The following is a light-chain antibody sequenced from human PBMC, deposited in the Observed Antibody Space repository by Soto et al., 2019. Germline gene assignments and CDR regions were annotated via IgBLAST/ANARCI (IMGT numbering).Light chain of an antibody. V-gene: IGKV3D-15*01. CDR2: GVS. J-gene: IGKJ4*01. CDR3: QQFSDWPPVT. CDR1: QSVNNK. Sequence: IVMTQSPATLSVSPGDSATLSCRASQSVNNKIAWYQQRPGQAPRLLVYGVSTRATGIPARFSGSGSGTDFTLTIRGLQSEDIGIYYCQQFSDWPPVTFGGGTRLDIK.